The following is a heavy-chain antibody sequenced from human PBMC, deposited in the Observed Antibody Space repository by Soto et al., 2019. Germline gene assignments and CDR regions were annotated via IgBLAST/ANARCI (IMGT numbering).Heavy chain of an antibody. CDR2: VQDRPKNLGK. CDR1: GFTFSDFY. CDR3: VRNALGSSVH. D-gene: IGHD6-6*01. J-gene: IGHJ1*01. V-gene: IGHV3-72*01. Sequence: GGSLRLSCVASGFTFSDFYMDWVRQAPGKGLEWVERVQDRPKNLGKEYAASVTGRLIISRDDSQNSLFLKMNSMKAEDTAVYYCVRNALGSSVHWGQGT.